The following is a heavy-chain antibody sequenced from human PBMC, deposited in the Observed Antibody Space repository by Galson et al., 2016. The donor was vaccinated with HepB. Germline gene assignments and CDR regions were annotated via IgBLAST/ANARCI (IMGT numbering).Heavy chain of an antibody. V-gene: IGHV1-18*01. CDR1: GFMFVSYG. D-gene: IGHD2-8*02. Sequence: SVKVSCKASGFMFVSYGLTWVRQAPGQGLEWMGWMTLSNGNANYVQKFQGRVSMTADISTSTAYMELRSLTSDDTAVFYCARMSGGGCYGFFDYWGQGTLVTVSS. J-gene: IGHJ4*02. CDR3: ARMSGGGCYGFFDY. CDR2: MTLSNGNA.